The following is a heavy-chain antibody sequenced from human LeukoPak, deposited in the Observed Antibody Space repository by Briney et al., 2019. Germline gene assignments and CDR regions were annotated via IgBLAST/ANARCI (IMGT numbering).Heavy chain of an antibody. CDR2: IYYSGST. D-gene: IGHD5-12*01. V-gene: IGHV4-59*01. J-gene: IGHJ4*02. Sequence: SEPLSLTCTVSGGPISCYYWSWIRQPPGKGLEWIGYIYYSGSTNYHPSLKSRVTISVDTSKNQFSLKLSSVTAADTAVYYCARVSGYDWESFYDYWGQGTLVTVSS. CDR1: GGPISCYY. CDR3: ARVSGYDWESFYDY.